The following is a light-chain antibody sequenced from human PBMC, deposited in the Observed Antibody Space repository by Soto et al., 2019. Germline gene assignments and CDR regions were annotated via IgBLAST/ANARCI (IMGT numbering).Light chain of an antibody. CDR2: GAS. CDR3: HQYGSSPFT. J-gene: IGKJ3*01. V-gene: IGKV3-20*01. CDR1: QSVSANY. Sequence: EVVLTQSPATLSLSPGERATLSCRANQSVSANYLAWYQQKPGQAPRLLIYGASSRATGIPDRFSGSGSGTDFTLTISRLEPEDFAVFYCHQYGSSPFTFGPGNKLDIK.